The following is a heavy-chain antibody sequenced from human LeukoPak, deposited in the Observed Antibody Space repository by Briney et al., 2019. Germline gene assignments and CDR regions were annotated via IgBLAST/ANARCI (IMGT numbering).Heavy chain of an antibody. Sequence: PGGSLRLSCAASGFTFSSYSMSWVRQAPGKGLEWVASTHEYGGENHYADSVKGRFTISRDNAKNSLHLQMNSLRAEDTALYYCVRGGGRGDYNERYYFDYWGQGTLVTVSS. CDR1: GFTFSSYS. CDR2: THEYGGEN. V-gene: IGHV3-7*01. D-gene: IGHD3-22*01. J-gene: IGHJ4*02. CDR3: VRGGGRGDYNERYYFDY.